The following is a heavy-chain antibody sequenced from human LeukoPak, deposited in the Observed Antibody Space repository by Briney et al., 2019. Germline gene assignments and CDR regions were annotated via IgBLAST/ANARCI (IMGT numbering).Heavy chain of an antibody. J-gene: IGHJ6*03. D-gene: IGHD2-15*01. Sequence: SVKVSCKASGGTFSRYAISWVLRAPGHGLEWMGGIIPIFGTANYAQKFQDRVTITTDESTSTAYMELSSLRSEDTAVYYCARENYCRGGSCLLYYYYYMDVWGKGTTVTVSS. V-gene: IGHV1-69*05. CDR3: ARENYCRGGSCLLYYYYYMDV. CDR1: GGTFSRYA. CDR2: IIPIFGTA.